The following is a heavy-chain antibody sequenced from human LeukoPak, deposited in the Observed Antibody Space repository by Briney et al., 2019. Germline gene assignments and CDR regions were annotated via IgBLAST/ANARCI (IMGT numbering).Heavy chain of an antibody. J-gene: IGHJ4*02. V-gene: IGHV3-7*05. D-gene: IGHD2-8*01. CDR3: ATLYRDYFDY. CDR1: GXTFXRXX. Sequence: GGSLRLSCAASGXTFXRXXXXXVXXXXGXXXXGVANIKEDGSEKYHVDYVKGRFTISRDNAKNSLYLQMNSLRAEDTAVYYCATLYRDYFDYWGQGTLVTVSA. CDR2: IKEDGSEK.